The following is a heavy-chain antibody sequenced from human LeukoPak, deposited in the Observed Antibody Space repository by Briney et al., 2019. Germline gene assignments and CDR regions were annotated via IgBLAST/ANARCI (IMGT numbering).Heavy chain of an antibody. CDR1: GFTFTNYW. Sequence: PGGSLRLSCAVSGFTFTNYWMSWARQSPGKGLEWVANIYLDGSRAYYVDSVKGRFTISRDDAKNSVYLQMISLRDEDTAVYYCTRDRAYGALDYWGQGTLVTVSS. D-gene: IGHD4/OR15-4a*01. J-gene: IGHJ4*02. CDR3: TRDRAYGALDY. CDR2: IYLDGSRA. V-gene: IGHV3-7*01.